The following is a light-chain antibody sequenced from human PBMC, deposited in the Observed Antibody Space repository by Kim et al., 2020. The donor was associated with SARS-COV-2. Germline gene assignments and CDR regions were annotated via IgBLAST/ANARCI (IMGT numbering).Light chain of an antibody. Sequence: QTATLTCTGNSNIVGNQGAAWLQQHQGHPPKLLSYRNNNRPSGISERFSASRSVNTASLTITGLHPEDEADYYCSALDSSLSAWVFGGGTQLTVL. CDR3: SALDSSLSAWV. CDR1: SNIVGNQG. J-gene: IGLJ3*02. CDR2: RNN. V-gene: IGLV10-54*02.